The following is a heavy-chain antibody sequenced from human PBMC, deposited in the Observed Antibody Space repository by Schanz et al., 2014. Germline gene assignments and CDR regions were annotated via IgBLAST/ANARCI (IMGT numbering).Heavy chain of an antibody. V-gene: IGHV4-31*03. Sequence: QVQLQESGPGLVKPSQTLSLTCTVSGGSVSSGGDYWSWIRQHPGKGLEWIGFISYSGSTYYNPSLKSRVTISVDTTKNQCTVYLSSATAADAAVYYCARERGHGDFPGDIWGQGTMVTVSS. D-gene: IGHD4-17*01. J-gene: IGHJ3*02. CDR1: GGSVSSGGDY. CDR2: ISYSGST. CDR3: ARERGHGDFPGDI.